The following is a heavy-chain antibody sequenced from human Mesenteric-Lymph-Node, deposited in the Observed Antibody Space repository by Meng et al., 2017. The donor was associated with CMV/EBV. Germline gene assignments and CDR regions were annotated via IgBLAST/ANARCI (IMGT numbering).Heavy chain of an antibody. CDR1: GVDFSAHG. V-gene: IGHV3-23*01. J-gene: IGHJ4*02. Sequence: GGSLRLSCVVSGVDFSAHGMHWVRQAPGKGLEWVSTISGSGGSTYYADSVKGRFTISRDNSKNTLYLQMNSLRAEDTAVYYCAKVAFGIAVAATDYWGQGTLVTVSS. D-gene: IGHD6-19*01. CDR3: AKVAFGIAVAATDY. CDR2: ISGSGGST.